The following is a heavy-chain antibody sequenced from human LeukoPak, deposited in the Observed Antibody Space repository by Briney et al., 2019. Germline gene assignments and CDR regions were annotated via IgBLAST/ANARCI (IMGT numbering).Heavy chain of an antibody. D-gene: IGHD5-24*01. CDR1: GFTFSSYW. CDR2: INTDGSST. Sequence: GGSLRLSCAASGFTFSSYWMHWVRQAPGKGLVWVSRINTDGSSTSYADSVKGRFTISRDNSKNTLYLQMNSLRAKDTAVYYCAKDADGYNRSPFDYWGQGTLVTVSS. CDR3: AKDADGYNRSPFDY. J-gene: IGHJ4*02. V-gene: IGHV3-74*01.